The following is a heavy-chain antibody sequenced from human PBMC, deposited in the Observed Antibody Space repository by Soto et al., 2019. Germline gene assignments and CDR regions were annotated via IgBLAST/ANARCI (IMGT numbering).Heavy chain of an antibody. D-gene: IGHD2-2*01. CDR1: GGSMGTYY. CDR2: ISHSGNT. Sequence: VQVQESGPGLVKPSETLSLTCTVSGGSMGTYYWSWIRQPPGKGLEWIASISHSGNTNYNPSLKSRVSISMDASKNQLSLHLNSVTAADTAVYYCARLWAGAVEPAAILDQHVFDIWGQGTLVTVSS. V-gene: IGHV4-59*08. CDR3: ARLWAGAVEPAAILDQHVFDI. J-gene: IGHJ3*02.